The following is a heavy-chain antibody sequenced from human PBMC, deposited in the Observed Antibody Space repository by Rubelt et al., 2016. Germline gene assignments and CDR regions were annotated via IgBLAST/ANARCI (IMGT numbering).Heavy chain of an antibody. CDR2: IFHTGST. CDR3: ARGQRAGLLWDV. J-gene: IGHJ6*02. D-gene: IGHD3-10*01. V-gene: IGHV4-4*02. CDR1: GGSITSSNW. Sequence: QVQLQESGPGLVKPSGTLSLTCAVSGGSITSSNWWSWVRQPPGKGLEWIGEIFHTGSTNYNPSLKSRVTISVDKSQNQFSLKLSSVTAADTAVYVCARGQRAGLLWDVWGHGTAVTVSS.